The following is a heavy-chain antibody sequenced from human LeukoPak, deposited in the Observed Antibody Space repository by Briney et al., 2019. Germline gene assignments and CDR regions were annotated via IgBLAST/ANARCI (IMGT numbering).Heavy chain of an antibody. D-gene: IGHD6-19*01. J-gene: IGHJ4*02. CDR2: IPYDASNT. V-gene: IGHV3-30*02. Sequence: GGSLRLSCAASGFTFSNTGMHWVRQAPGKGLEWVAFIPYDASNTYHADSVKGRFTISRDISKSTLYLQMNSLRVEDTAVYYCAKDRHWLALDDWGQGTLVTVSS. CDR3: AKDRHWLALDD. CDR1: GFTFSNTG.